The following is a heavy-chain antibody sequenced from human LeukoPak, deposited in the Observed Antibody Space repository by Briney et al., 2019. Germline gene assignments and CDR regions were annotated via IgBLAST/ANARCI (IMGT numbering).Heavy chain of an antibody. V-gene: IGHV3-64*04. J-gene: IGHJ4*02. CDR1: GFTFSNYP. D-gene: IGHD6-19*01. Sequence: PGGSLRLSCSASGFTFSNYPMHWVRQAPGKGLEYVSAISTNGGSTYYADSVKGRFTISRDNSKNTLYLQMNSLRDEDTALYYCAKAGIGVVGYFDYWGQRTLVTVSS. CDR3: AKAGIGVVGYFDY. CDR2: ISTNGGST.